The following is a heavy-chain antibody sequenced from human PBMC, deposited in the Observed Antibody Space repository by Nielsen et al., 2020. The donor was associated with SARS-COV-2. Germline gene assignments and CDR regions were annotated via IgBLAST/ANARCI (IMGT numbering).Heavy chain of an antibody. D-gene: IGHD3-16*01. Sequence: SETLSLTYAVSGGSISSGGYSWSWIRQPPGKGLEWIGYIYHSGRTYYNPSLKSRVTISVDRSKNQFSLKLSSVTAADTAVYYCARGGRITFGGADDAFDIWGQGTMVTVFS. CDR3: ARGGRITFGGADDAFDI. J-gene: IGHJ3*02. V-gene: IGHV4-30-2*01. CDR1: GGSISSGGYS. CDR2: IYHSGRT.